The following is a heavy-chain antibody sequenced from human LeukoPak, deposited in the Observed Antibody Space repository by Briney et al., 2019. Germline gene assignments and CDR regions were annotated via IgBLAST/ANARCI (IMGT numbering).Heavy chain of an antibody. D-gene: IGHD4-23*01. CDR2: ITTATTSYI. CDR1: GFTFSSHD. V-gene: IGHV3-21*04. Sequence: GGSLRLSCAASGFTFSSHDMNWVRQAPGKGLEWVSSITTATTSYIYYADSVKGRFTISRDNSKNTLYLQMNSLRAEDTAVYYCASFTYYGGNFGYWGQGTLVTVSS. CDR3: ASFTYYGGNFGY. J-gene: IGHJ4*02.